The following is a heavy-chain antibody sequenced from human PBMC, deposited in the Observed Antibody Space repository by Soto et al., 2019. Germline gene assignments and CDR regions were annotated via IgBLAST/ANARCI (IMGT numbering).Heavy chain of an antibody. CDR3: ARPGDYTDSICYMSGRALNV. J-gene: IGHJ3*01. CDR1: GLSVSRNY. V-gene: IGHV3-53*01. D-gene: IGHD2-8*01. Sequence: GGSLRLSCAASGLSVSRNYMSWVRQAPGKGLESISVIYSGSSTYFTEYVKGRFTISRDNSKNTFYLKMNSLRAEDKAVYYCARPGDYTDSICYMSGRALNVCVQGTLDTVSS. CDR2: IYSGSST.